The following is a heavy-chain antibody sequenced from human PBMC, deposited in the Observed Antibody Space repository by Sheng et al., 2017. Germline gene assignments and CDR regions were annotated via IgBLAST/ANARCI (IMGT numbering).Heavy chain of an antibody. Sequence: QLQLQESGPGQVKPSETLSLTCNVSGGSISSGKYYWGWIRQPPGKGLDWIGHIFDSGTTDYNPALKSRVTISVDTSKNQLSLKLTSATATDTAVYYCCEGDYAGNSRGVDWFDPVGPGHLVTVSS. J-gene: IGHJ5*02. V-gene: IGHV4-39*07. CDR2: IFDSGTT. D-gene: IGHD6-13*01. CDR3: CEGDYAGNSRGVDWFDP. CDR1: GGSISSGKYY.